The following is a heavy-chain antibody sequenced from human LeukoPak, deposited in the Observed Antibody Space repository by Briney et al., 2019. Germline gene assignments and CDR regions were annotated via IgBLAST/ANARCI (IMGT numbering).Heavy chain of an antibody. D-gene: IGHD6-13*01. J-gene: IGHJ6*02. CDR3: ARDIVAGQQLVLVHYYYYYGMDV. Sequence: GGSLRLSCAASGFTFSSYSMNWVRQAPGKGLEWFSSISSSSSYIYYADSVKGRFTISRDNAKNSLYLQMNSLRAEDTAVYCCARDIVAGQQLVLVHYYYYYGMDVWGQGTTVTVSS. V-gene: IGHV3-21*01. CDR2: ISSSSSYI. CDR1: GFTFSSYS.